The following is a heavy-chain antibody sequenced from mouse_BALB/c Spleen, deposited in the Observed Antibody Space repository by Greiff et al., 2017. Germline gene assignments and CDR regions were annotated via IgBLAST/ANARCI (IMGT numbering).Heavy chain of an antibody. CDR3: ATDRYDDWYFDV. CDR2: INPGSGGT. D-gene: IGHD2-14*01. CDR1: GYAFTNYL. J-gene: IGHJ1*01. Sequence: QVQLQQSGAELVSPGTSVKVSCKASGYAFTNYLIEWVKQRPGQGLEWIGVINPGSGGTNYNEKFKGKATLTADKSSSTAYMQLSSLTSDDSAVYFCATDRYDDWYFDVWGAGTTVTVSS. V-gene: IGHV1-54*01.